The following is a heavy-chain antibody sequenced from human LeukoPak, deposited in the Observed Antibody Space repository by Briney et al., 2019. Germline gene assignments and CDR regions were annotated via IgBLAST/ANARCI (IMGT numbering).Heavy chain of an antibody. CDR3: ARNFTTNLNYYYYGMDV. J-gene: IGHJ6*02. V-gene: IGHV4-4*07. CDR1: GGSISSYY. Sequence: SETLSLTCTVSGGSISSYYWSWIRQPAGKGLEWIGRIYTSGSTNYNPSLKSRVTMSVDTSKNQFSLKLSSVTAADTAVYYCARNFTTNLNYYYYGMDVWGQGTTVTVSS. D-gene: IGHD1-14*01. CDR2: IYTSGST.